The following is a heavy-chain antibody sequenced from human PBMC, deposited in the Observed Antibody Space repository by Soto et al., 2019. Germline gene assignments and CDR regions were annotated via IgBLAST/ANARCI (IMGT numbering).Heavy chain of an antibody. V-gene: IGHV4-34*01. D-gene: IGHD2-15*01. J-gene: IGHJ4*02. Sequence: LSLTCAVYGGSFSGYYWSWIRQPPGKGLEWIGEINHSGSTNYNPSLKSRVTISVDTSKNQFSLKLSSVTAADTAVYYCARGGQLLLYWGQGTRVTVSS. CDR3: ARGGQLLLY. CDR1: GGSFSGYY. CDR2: INHSGST.